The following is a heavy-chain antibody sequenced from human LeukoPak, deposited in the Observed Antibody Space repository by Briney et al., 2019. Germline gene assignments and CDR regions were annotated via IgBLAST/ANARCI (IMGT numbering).Heavy chain of an antibody. CDR1: GYTFTSYD. D-gene: IGHD3-16*02. CDR3: ARGPLVRLPSSFGP. Sequence: GASVKVSCKASGYTFTSYDINWVRQATGQGLEWIGWMNPNSGNTGSAQRFQGRVTMTRDTSRSTAYMELSSLTSEDTAVYYCARGPLVRLPSSFGPWGQGTLVTVSS. J-gene: IGHJ5*02. V-gene: IGHV1-8*01. CDR2: MNPNSGNT.